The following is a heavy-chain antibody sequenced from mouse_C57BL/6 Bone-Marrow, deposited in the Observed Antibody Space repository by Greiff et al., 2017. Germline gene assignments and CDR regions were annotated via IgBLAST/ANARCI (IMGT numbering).Heavy chain of an antibody. V-gene: IGHV1-69*01. Sequence: QVQLQQPGAELVLPGASVKLSCKASGYTFTSYWMHWVKQRPGQGLEWIGEIDPSDSYTNYNQKFKGKSTLTVDKSSSTAYMQLSSLTSEDSAVYYCARDGYDGAWFAYWGKGTLVTVSA. J-gene: IGHJ3*01. CDR2: IDPSDSYT. D-gene: IGHD2-2*01. CDR3: ARDGYDGAWFAY. CDR1: GYTFTSYW.